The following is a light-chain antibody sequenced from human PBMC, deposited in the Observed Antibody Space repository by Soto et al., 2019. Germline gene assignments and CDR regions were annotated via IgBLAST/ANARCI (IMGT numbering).Light chain of an antibody. CDR3: QQFSTYSLT. V-gene: IGKV1-5*03. J-gene: IGKJ4*01. CDR1: QSISSW. CDR2: KAS. Sequence: DIQLTQSPSTLSASVGDRVTITCRASQSISSWLAWYQQKPGKAPKLLIYKASSLESGVPSRFSGSESGTEFTLTISSLQPYDFATYFSQQFSTYSLTFGGGTTVEIK.